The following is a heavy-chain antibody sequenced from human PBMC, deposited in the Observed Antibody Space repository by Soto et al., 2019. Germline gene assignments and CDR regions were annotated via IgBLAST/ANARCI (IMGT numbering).Heavy chain of an antibody. CDR1: GFPFRSYA. Sequence: GGSLRLSCAASGFPFRSYAMGWVRQAPGKGLEWISVISGSGEITLYTDSVKGRFTISRDFSNNTSSLQMNSLRADDTAIYYCGKARYLLVDQPLYFESWGQGTLVTVS. D-gene: IGHD3-9*01. J-gene: IGHJ4*02. CDR2: ISGSGEIT. CDR3: GKARYLLVDQPLYFES. V-gene: IGHV3-23*01.